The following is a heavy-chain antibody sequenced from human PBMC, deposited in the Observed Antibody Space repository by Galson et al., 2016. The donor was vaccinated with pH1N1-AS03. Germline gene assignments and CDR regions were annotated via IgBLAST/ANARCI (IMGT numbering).Heavy chain of an antibody. CDR2: IYTGGDT. Sequence: SLRLSCAVSGLSVAKNYMSWVRQAPGKGLEWVSSIYTGGDTFYTDSVRGRFTISRDDSKNTLYLQMNSLRAADTAMYYCARVDSSTYSDCWVPFDYWGQGTFVTVSS. CDR1: GLSVAKNY. D-gene: IGHD2-21*01. V-gene: IGHV3-53*01. J-gene: IGHJ4*02. CDR3: ARVDSSTYSDCWVPFDY.